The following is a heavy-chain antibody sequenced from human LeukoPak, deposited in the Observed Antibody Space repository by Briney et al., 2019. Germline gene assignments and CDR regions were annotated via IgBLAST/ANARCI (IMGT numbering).Heavy chain of an antibody. CDR3: ARESLWAFDY. V-gene: IGHV3-7*01. J-gene: IGHJ4*02. CDR2: IKQDGVAK. Sequence: GGSLRLSCEASGFTLSNYWMSWVRQAPGKGPEWVANIKQDGVAKYYVDSVKGRFTISRDNAKNSLFLQMNSLRAEDTAVYYCARESLWAFDYWGQGTLVTVSS. D-gene: IGHD2-21*01. CDR1: GFTLSNYW.